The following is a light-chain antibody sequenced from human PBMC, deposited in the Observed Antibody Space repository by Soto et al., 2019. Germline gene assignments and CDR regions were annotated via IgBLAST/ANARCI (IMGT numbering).Light chain of an antibody. CDR3: SSYTSSSTYV. Sequence: QSALTQPPSVSGSPGQSVTISCTGTSSDVGNYNRVSWYHQPPGTAPKLMIYEVDNRPSGVPDRFSGSKSGNTASLTISGLQAEDEADYYCSSYTSSSTYVFGTVTKLTVL. J-gene: IGLJ1*01. CDR2: EVD. V-gene: IGLV2-18*02. CDR1: SSDVGNYNR.